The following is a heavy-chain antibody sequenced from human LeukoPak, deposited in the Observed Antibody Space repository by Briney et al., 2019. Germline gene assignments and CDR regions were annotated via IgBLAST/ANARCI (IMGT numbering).Heavy chain of an antibody. D-gene: IGHD1-26*01. CDR1: GGSFSGYY. Sequence: SETLSLTCAVYGGSFSGYYWSCIRQPPGGGVECIGEIYHSGSTKHNPSLKSRVTISVVTSKNQFSMKLRSVTAADTAVYYCARWEGGSYHDFDYCGQGTLLTVSS. CDR2: IYHSGST. V-gene: IGHV4-34*01. J-gene: IGHJ4*02. CDR3: ARWEGGSYHDFDY.